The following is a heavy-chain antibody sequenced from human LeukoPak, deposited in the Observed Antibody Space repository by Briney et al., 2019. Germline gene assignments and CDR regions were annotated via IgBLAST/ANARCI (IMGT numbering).Heavy chain of an antibody. CDR1: GFTVSSNY. J-gene: IGHJ4*02. V-gene: IGHV3-53*01. D-gene: IGHD4-17*01. CDR3: ARASGPTVTIDY. CDR2: IYSGGST. Sequence: GGSLRLSCAASGFTVSSNYMSWVRQAPGKGLEWVSVIYSGGSTYYADSVKGRFTISRDNPKNTLYLQMNSLRAEDTAVYYCARASGPTVTIDYWGQGTLVTVSS.